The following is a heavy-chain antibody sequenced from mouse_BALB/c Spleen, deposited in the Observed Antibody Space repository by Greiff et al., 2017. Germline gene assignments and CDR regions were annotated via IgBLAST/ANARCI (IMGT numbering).Heavy chain of an antibody. CDR3: ARDDYDGAWFAY. V-gene: IGHV1-26*01. Sequence: EVKLQQSGPDLVKPGGSVKISCKASGYTFTGYYMTWGRQSHGKSLEWIGRVNPNNGGTSYNKKLKGKAILTVDKSSSKAYMELRSLTSEDSAVYYCARDDYDGAWFAYWGQGTLVTVSA. D-gene: IGHD2-4*01. CDR1: GYTFTGYY. J-gene: IGHJ3*01. CDR2: VNPNNGGT.